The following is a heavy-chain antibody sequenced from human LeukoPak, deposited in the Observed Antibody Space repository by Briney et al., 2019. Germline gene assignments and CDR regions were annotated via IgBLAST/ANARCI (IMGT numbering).Heavy chain of an antibody. V-gene: IGHV3-30-3*01. CDR2: ISYDGSNK. CDR3: ARVYSRNRGGMDV. CDR1: GFTFSSYA. D-gene: IGHD1-14*01. Sequence: GGSLRLSCAASGFTFSSYAMHWVRQAPGKGLEWVAVISYDGSNKYYADSVKGRFTIPRDNSKNTLYLQMNSLRAEDTAVYYCARVYSRNRGGMDVWGQGTTVTVPS. J-gene: IGHJ6*02.